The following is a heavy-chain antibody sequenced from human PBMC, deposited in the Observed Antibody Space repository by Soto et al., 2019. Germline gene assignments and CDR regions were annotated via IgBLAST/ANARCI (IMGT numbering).Heavy chain of an antibody. J-gene: IGHJ3*02. D-gene: IGHD6-19*01. CDR1: GASIYNGGYF. Sequence: SETLSLTCSVSGASIYNGGYFCSWIRQSPGKGLEWIGHIHNSGSPYNNPSLKSRVTISADTSMNQFTLALSSVTAADTAVYYCARVPWHWLGGYAFEIWSQGTMVTVSS. CDR3: ARVPWHWLGGYAFEI. CDR2: IHNSGSP. V-gene: IGHV4-30-4*02.